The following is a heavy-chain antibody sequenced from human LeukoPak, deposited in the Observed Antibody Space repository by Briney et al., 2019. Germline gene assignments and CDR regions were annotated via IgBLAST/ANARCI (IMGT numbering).Heavy chain of an antibody. V-gene: IGHV4-59*01. Sequence: SETLSLTCTVSGGPISSYYWSWIRQPPGKGLEWIGYIYYSGSTNYNPSLKSRVTISVDTSKNQFSLKLSSVTAADTAVYYCARDRSRYYDYVWGSYPYYFDYWGQGTLVTVSS. CDR3: ARDRSRYYDYVWGSYPYYFDY. CDR2: IYYSGST. CDR1: GGPISSYY. D-gene: IGHD3-16*02. J-gene: IGHJ4*02.